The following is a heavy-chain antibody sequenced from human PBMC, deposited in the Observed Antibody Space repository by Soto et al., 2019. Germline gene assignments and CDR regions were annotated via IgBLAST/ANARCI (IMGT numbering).Heavy chain of an antibody. V-gene: IGHV1-18*01. CDR3: ARAGGVPAAPLSFDI. J-gene: IGHJ3*02. D-gene: IGHD2-2*01. Sequence: QVQLVQSGAEVKKPGASVKVSCKASGYTFPSYGMSWVRHAPGQGLAWLGGISAYNGNTNYSQKLQGRVTMTTDTSTSTAYIELRSLLSDDTDVYYCARAGGVPAAPLSFDIWVQGTIVTVSS. CDR1: GYTFPSYG. CDR2: ISAYNGNT.